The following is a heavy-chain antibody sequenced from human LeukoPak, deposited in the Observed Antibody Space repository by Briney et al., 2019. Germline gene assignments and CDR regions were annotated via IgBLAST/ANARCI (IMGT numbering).Heavy chain of an antibody. D-gene: IGHD1-26*01. CDR1: GFSFSSYA. V-gene: IGHV3-23*01. Sequence: GGSLRLSCAASGFSFSSYAMSWVRQAPGKGLEWVSAISGSGGSAYYADSVKGRFTISRDNSKNTLYLQMNSLRAEDTAVYYCAKDGSAPYSGSYPLDVFDIWGQGTMVTVSS. J-gene: IGHJ3*02. CDR3: AKDGSAPYSGSYPLDVFDI. CDR2: ISGSGGSA.